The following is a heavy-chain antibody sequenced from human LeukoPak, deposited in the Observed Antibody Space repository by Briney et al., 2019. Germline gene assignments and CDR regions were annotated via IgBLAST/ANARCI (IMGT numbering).Heavy chain of an antibody. CDR1: GFSFSRYY. V-gene: IGHV3-11*01. D-gene: IGHD1-26*01. CDR2: IPTSGISV. J-gene: IGHJ4*02. Sequence: GGSLRLSCAASGFSFSRYYMSWVRQTPGKALEWISYIPTSGISVQYADSVRGRFTASRDDAKNSLHLQMDSLRVEDTAVYYCTRAVGLGPGAHFDQWGQGALVIVSS. CDR3: TRAVGLGPGAHFDQ.